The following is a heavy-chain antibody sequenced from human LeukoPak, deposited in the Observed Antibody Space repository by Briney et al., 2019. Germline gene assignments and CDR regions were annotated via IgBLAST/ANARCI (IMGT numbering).Heavy chain of an antibody. Sequence: PGGSLRLSCAASGFTFSSYAMSWVRQAPGKGLEWVSAMSGGGGGTYYADSVKGRFTISRDNSKNSLFLQMNSLRAEDTAVYYCAKNLQYSSSPFDYWGQGTLVTVSS. V-gene: IGHV3-23*01. J-gene: IGHJ4*02. D-gene: IGHD6-13*01. CDR2: MSGGGGGT. CDR1: GFTFSSYA. CDR3: AKNLQYSSSPFDY.